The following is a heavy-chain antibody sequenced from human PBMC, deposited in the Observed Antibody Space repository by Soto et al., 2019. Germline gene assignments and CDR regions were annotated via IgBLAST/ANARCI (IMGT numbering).Heavy chain of an antibody. Sequence: EVQLLESGGGLIQPGGSLRLSCAASGFTFSSYAMSWVRQAPGKGLEWVSAISGSGGSTYYADSVKGRFTISRDNSKHTLYLQVNSLGAEDTAVHYCAKHRGITMLRGVITSNFDYWGQGTLVSVSS. CDR2: ISGSGGST. CDR3: AKHRGITMLRGVITSNFDY. J-gene: IGHJ4*02. D-gene: IGHD3-10*01. V-gene: IGHV3-23*01. CDR1: GFTFSSYA.